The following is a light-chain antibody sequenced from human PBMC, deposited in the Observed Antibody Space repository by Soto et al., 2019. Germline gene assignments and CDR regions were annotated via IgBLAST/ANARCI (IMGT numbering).Light chain of an antibody. J-gene: IGKJ2*02. V-gene: IGKV1-5*03. Sequence: DIPMTQSPSTLSASVGDRVTITCRASQSISTWLAWYQHKPGKAPKLLIYQASSLEGGVPSRFSGSGSGTEFTLTISSLQPDDFATYYRQQYITYSRTFGQGTKVETK. CDR1: QSISTW. CDR3: QQYITYSRT. CDR2: QAS.